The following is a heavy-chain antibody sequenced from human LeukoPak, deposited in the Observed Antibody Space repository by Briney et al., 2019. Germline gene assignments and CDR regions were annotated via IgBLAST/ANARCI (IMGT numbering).Heavy chain of an antibody. J-gene: IGHJ4*02. CDR3: ARSFGDYWY. D-gene: IGHD3-16*01. Sequence: SETLSLTCTVSGGSISTYYWNWIRQPPGKGLEWIGYVYYSGSTNYNPSLNSRVTMLVDTSKNQFSLNLSSVTAADTAVYYCARSFGDYWYWGQGTLVTVSS. CDR2: VYYSGST. CDR1: GGSISTYY. V-gene: IGHV4-59*01.